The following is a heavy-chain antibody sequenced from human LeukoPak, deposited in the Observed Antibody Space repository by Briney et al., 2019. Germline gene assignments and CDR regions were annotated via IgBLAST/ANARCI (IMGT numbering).Heavy chain of an antibody. CDR1: GGSFSGYY. CDR3: ACIPGIAAAGELNWFDP. J-gene: IGHJ5*02. CDR2: INHSGST. Sequence: SETLSLTCAVYGGSFSGYYWSWIRQPPGKGLEWIGEINHSGSTNHNPSLKSRVTISVDTSKNQFSLKLSSVTAADTAVYYCACIPGIAAAGELNWFDPWGQGTLVTVSS. V-gene: IGHV4-34*01. D-gene: IGHD6-13*01.